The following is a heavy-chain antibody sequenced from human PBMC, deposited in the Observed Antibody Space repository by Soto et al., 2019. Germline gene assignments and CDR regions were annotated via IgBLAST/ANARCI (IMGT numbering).Heavy chain of an antibody. CDR3: AKFGDYYYSLFDY. Sequence: GGSLRLSWAASGFIFRNYAMIWVRQAPGKGLEWVSVITLSGGSAYYADSVKGRFTISRDNSQNTLYLQMNSLRAEDTAVYYCAKFGDYYYSLFDYWGQGTPVTVSS. CDR2: ITLSGGSA. D-gene: IGHD3-22*01. CDR1: GFIFRNYA. V-gene: IGHV3-23*01. J-gene: IGHJ4*02.